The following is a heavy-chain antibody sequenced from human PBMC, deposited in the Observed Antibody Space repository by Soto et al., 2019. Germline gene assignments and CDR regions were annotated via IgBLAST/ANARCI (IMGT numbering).Heavy chain of an antibody. CDR1: GYTFTSYG. J-gene: IGHJ4*02. D-gene: IGHD5-12*01. Sequence: ASVKVSCKASGYTFTSYGISWVRQAPGQGLEWMGWISAYNGNTNYAQKLQGRVTMTTDTSTSTAYMELRSLRSDDAAVYYCARDLMEMATIRYFDYWGQGTLVTVSS. CDR3: ARDLMEMATIRYFDY. V-gene: IGHV1-18*04. CDR2: ISAYNGNT.